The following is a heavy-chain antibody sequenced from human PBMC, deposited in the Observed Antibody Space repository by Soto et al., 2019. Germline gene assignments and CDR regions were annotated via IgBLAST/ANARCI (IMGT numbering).Heavy chain of an antibody. CDR2: IYYSGST. V-gene: IGHV4-59*01. D-gene: IGHD1-20*01. Sequence: PSETLSLTCTFSGGSISSYYWSWIRQPPGKGLEWIGYIYYSGSTNYNPSLKSRVTISVDTSKNQFSLKLSSVTAADTAVYYCARAKITHGYYYPRIEVWGPATTATVSS. J-gene: IGHJ6*02. CDR1: GGSISSYY. CDR3: ARAKITHGYYYPRIEV.